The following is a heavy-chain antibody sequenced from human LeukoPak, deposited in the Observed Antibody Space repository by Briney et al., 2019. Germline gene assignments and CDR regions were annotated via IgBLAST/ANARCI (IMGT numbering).Heavy chain of an antibody. Sequence: GGPLKLSCTAPGFAFDEHGMSWVGQVPGKGLKWVPGINWSGGSTGYADPLRGRFTISRDNAKNSLYLQMDSLRAEDTALYYCARAPITSPFYFDYWGQGTLVTVSS. CDR3: ARAPITSPFYFDY. CDR2: INWSGGST. D-gene: IGHD2-2*01. CDR1: GFAFDEHG. V-gene: IGHV3-20*04. J-gene: IGHJ4*02.